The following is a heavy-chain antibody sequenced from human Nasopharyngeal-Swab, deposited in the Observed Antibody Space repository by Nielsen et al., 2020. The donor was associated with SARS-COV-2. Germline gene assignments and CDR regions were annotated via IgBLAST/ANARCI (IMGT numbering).Heavy chain of an antibody. Sequence: GESLKISCAASGFTFSSSEMTWGRQAPGKGLEWVSYISSSGNTMYYADSVKGRFTISRDNAKNSLYLQMNSLRAEDTAVYYCARGPGGSYLDSWGQGTLVTVSS. CDR3: ARGPGGSYLDS. CDR1: GFTFSSSE. J-gene: IGHJ4*02. V-gene: IGHV3-48*03. CDR2: ISSSGNTM. D-gene: IGHD1-26*01.